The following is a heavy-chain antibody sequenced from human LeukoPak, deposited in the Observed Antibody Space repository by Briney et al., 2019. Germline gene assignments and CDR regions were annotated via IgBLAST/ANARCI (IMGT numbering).Heavy chain of an antibody. V-gene: IGHV3-48*01. CDR3: AKAAVGGDYYFDY. D-gene: IGHD2-21*02. CDR1: GFTFSSYS. Sequence: GGSLRLSCAASGFTFSSYSMNWVRQAPGKGLEWVSYITSDSSTIYYADSVKGRFTISRVNAENSLYLQMDSLRAEDTAVYYCAKAAVGGDYYFDYWGQGTLVTVSS. J-gene: IGHJ4*02. CDR2: ITSDSSTI.